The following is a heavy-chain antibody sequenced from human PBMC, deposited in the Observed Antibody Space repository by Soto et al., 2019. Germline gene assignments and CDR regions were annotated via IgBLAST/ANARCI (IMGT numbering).Heavy chain of an antibody. V-gene: IGHV4-34*01. CDR3: ARSNWFDP. J-gene: IGHJ5*02. CDR1: GGSFSAYY. Sequence: PSETLSLTCAVYGGSFSAYYWTWVRQSPGKGLEWIGEINHSGITSYNPSLKSRVTISVDTSKNQFSLKLSSVTAADTAVYYCARSNWFDPWGQGTLVTVSS. CDR2: INHSGIT.